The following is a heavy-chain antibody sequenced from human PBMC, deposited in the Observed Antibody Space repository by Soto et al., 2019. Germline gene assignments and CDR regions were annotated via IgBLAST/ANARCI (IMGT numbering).Heavy chain of an antibody. D-gene: IGHD5-18*01. V-gene: IGHV4-30-4*01. CDR3: ASNSYGYTLYDD. Sequence: SETLSLTCTVSGGSISSGDYYWSWIRQPPGKGLEWIGYIYYSGSTYYNPSLKSRVTISVDTSKNQFSLKLSSVTAADSAVYYCASNSYGYTLYDDWGQGTRVTVSS. J-gene: IGHJ4*02. CDR2: IYYSGST. CDR1: GGSISSGDYY.